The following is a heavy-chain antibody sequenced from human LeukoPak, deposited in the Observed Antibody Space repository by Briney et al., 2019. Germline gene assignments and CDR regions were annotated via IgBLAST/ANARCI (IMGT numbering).Heavy chain of an antibody. CDR1: GYTFTSYG. D-gene: IGHD3-22*01. Sequence: ASVKVSCKASGYTFTSYGISWVRQAPGQGLEWMGWISAYNGNTNYAQKLQGRVTMTTDTSTSTAYMELRSPRSDDTAVYYCARSDYYDSSGYYTDWGQGTLVTVSS. CDR2: ISAYNGNT. V-gene: IGHV1-18*01. CDR3: ARSDYYDSSGYYTD. J-gene: IGHJ4*02.